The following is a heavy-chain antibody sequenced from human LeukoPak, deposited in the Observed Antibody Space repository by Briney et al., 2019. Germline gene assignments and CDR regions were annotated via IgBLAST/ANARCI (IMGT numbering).Heavy chain of an antibody. Sequence: GGSLRLSCAASGFTVSSTYVSWVRQAPGKGLEWVSVIYTGGSTYYAESVKGRFTISRDNSKNTLYLQMNRLRAEDTAVYYCARGPRGCSATYCSDYFDYWGQGTLVTVSS. V-gene: IGHV3-53*01. CDR3: ARGPRGCSATYCSDYFDY. CDR2: IYTGGST. J-gene: IGHJ4*02. CDR1: GFTVSSTY. D-gene: IGHD4/OR15-4a*01.